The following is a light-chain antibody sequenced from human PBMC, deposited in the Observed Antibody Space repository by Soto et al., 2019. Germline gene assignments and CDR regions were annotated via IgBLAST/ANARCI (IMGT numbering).Light chain of an antibody. V-gene: IGLV2-14*02. J-gene: IGLJ1*01. CDR1: TSDVGSYNL. Sequence: QSVLTQPASVSGSPGQSITISCTGTTSDVGSYNLVSWYQQHPGKAPKLVIYEVTKRPSGVSNRFSGSKSGTSASLAISGLRSEDEADYYCAAWDDSLSVYYVFGTGTKVTVL. CDR3: AAWDDSLSVYYV. CDR2: EVT.